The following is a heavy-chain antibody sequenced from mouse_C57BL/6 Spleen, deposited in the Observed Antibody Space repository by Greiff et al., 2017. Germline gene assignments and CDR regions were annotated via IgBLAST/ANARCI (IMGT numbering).Heavy chain of an antibody. J-gene: IGHJ4*01. Sequence: EVKLVESGGGLVQPKGSLKLSCAASGFSFNTYAMNWVRQAPGKGLEWVASISSKSNNYATYYAVSGKDKFTISRDDSESMVYLQINNLTSEDSAMYYCVRHERCLLSMDYWGQGTSVTVSS. V-gene: IGHV10-1*01. CDR3: VRHERCLLSMDY. CDR2: ISSKSNNYAT. D-gene: IGHD6-1*01. CDR1: GFSFNTYA.